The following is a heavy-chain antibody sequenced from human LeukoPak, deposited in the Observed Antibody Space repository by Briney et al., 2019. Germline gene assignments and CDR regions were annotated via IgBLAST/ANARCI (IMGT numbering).Heavy chain of an antibody. CDR3: ARDRGWFDP. CDR1: GGSISSGSYY. CDR2: IYTSGST. J-gene: IGHJ5*02. V-gene: IGHV4-61*02. Sequence: SQTLSLTCTVSGGSISSGSYYWSWIRQPAGKGLEWIGRIYTSGSTNYNPSLKSRVTISVDTSKNQFSLKLSSVTAAGTAVYYCARDRGWFDPWGQGTLVTVSS.